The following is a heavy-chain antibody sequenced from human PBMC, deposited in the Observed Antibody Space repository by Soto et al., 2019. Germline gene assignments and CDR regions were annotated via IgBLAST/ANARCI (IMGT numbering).Heavy chain of an antibody. Sequence: EVQLLESGGGLVQPGGSLRLSCAASGFTFSSCVMSWVRQAPGRGREWVSAISGSGVDTYYADSVKGRYTISRDNSKNTVYLQMNSLRAGDTAVYFCAQWDFPLVVSTRSGHWGQGTLVTVSS. CDR2: ISGSGVDT. J-gene: IGHJ4*02. CDR3: AQWDFPLVVSTRSGH. D-gene: IGHD2-8*02. V-gene: IGHV3-23*01. CDR1: GFTFSSCV.